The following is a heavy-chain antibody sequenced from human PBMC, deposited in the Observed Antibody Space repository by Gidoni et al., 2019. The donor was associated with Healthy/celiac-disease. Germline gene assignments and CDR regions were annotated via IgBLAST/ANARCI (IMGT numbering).Heavy chain of an antibody. CDR3: AKDRGTVYYYYGMDV. J-gene: IGHJ6*02. Sequence: QVQLVESGGGVVQPGRSLRLSCAASGFTFRSYSMHWVHQAPGKGLEWVAVISYDGSNKYYADSVKGRFTISRDNSKNTLYLQMNSLRAEDTAVYYCAKDRGTVYYYYGMDVWGQGTTVTVSS. CDR1: GFTFRSYS. V-gene: IGHV3-30*18. CDR2: ISYDGSNK.